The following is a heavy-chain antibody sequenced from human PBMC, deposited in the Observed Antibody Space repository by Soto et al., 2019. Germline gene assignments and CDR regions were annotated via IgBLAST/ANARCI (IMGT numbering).Heavy chain of an antibody. J-gene: IGHJ6*02. CDR3: AKGFVDGMDV. CDR1: GFTFSSYG. Sequence: PVGSLILSCAASGFTFSSYGMHWVRQAPGKGLEWVAVISYDGSNKYYADSVKGRFTISRDNSKNTLYLQMNSLRAEDTAVYYCAKGFVDGMDVWGQGTTVTVSS. V-gene: IGHV3-30*18. CDR2: ISYDGSNK.